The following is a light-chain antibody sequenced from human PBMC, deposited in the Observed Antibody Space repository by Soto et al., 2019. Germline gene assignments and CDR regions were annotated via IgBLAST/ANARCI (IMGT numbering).Light chain of an antibody. CDR2: GNR. J-gene: IGLJ1*01. Sequence: QSVLTQPPSVSGAPGQRVTIPCTGNSSNLGAGYDVHWYQQLPGTAPKLVIYGNRNRPSGVPERFSGSKSGTSASLAITGLQAEDEGDYYCCSNADSSTYVFGTGTKLTVL. V-gene: IGLV1-40*01. CDR3: CSNADSSTYV. CDR1: SSNLGAGYD.